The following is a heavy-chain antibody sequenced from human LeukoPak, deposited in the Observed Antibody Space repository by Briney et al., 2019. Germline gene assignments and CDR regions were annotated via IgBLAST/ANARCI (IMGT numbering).Heavy chain of an antibody. CDR3: ARYSVVVAASADY. D-gene: IGHD2-15*01. CDR1: GGSISSGDYY. V-gene: IGHV4-30-4*01. Sequence: SQTLSLTCTVSGGSISSGDYYWSWIRQPPGKGLEWIGYIYYSGSTYYNPSLKSRVTISVDTSKNQFSLKLSSVTAADTAVYYCARYSVVVAASADYWGQGTLVTVSS. J-gene: IGHJ4*02. CDR2: IYYSGST.